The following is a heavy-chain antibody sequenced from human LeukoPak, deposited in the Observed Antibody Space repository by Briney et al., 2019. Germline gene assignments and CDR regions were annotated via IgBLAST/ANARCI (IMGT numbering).Heavy chain of an antibody. J-gene: IGHJ4*02. V-gene: IGHV1-69*13. CDR2: IIPIFGTA. D-gene: IGHD3-3*01. CDR3: AISYYDFWSGYYYFDY. CDR1: GGTFSSYA. Sequence: SVKVSCKASGGTFSSYAISWVRQAPGQGLEWMGGIIPIFGTANYAQKFQGRVTITADESTSTAYMELSSLRSENTAVYYCAISYYDFWSGYYYFDYWGQGTLVTVSS.